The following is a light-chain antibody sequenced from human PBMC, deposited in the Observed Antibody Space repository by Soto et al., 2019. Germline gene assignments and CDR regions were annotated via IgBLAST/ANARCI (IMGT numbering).Light chain of an antibody. Sequence: EIVMTQSPATLSVSPGERATLSCRASQSIRSDLAWYQQRPGQAPRLLIYGASSRATGIPDRFSGSGSGTDFTLTISSLQSEDFAVYYCQQYTNWPPNTFGQGTRLEIK. CDR2: GAS. CDR3: QQYTNWPPNT. CDR1: QSIRSD. J-gene: IGKJ5*01. V-gene: IGKV3D-15*01.